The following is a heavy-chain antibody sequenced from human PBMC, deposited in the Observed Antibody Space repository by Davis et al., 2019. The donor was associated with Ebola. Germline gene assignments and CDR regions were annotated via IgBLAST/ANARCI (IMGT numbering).Heavy chain of an antibody. Sequence: GESLKISCAASGFTFDDYGMSWVRQAPGKGLEWVAVISYDGSNKYYADSVKGRFTISRDNSKNTLYLQMNSLRAEDTAVYYCAKDQGGSYLSWGQGTLATVSS. CDR2: ISYDGSNK. CDR1: GFTFDDYG. J-gene: IGHJ4*02. D-gene: IGHD1-26*01. V-gene: IGHV3-30*18. CDR3: AKDQGGSYLS.